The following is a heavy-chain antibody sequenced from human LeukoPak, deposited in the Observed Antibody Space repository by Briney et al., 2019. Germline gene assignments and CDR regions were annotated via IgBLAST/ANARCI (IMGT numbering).Heavy chain of an antibody. CDR2: INSDGSSR. CDR3: ARVSSSGWRRFKGNDAFDI. CDR1: GFTFSSYG. J-gene: IGHJ3*02. Sequence: GGSLRLSCAASGFTFSSYGMHWVRQAPGKGLVWVSRINSDGSSRNYADSVKGRFTISRDNAKNTLYLQMHSLRAEDTAVYYCARVSSSGWRRFKGNDAFDIWGQGTLVTVSS. D-gene: IGHD6-19*01. V-gene: IGHV3-74*01.